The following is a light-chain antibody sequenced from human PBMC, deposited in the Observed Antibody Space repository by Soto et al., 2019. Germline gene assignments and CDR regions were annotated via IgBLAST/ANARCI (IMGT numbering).Light chain of an antibody. CDR3: LQDNNWPLST. CDR1: QSVSTN. Sequence: EIVLTQSPVTLSVSPGERATLSCRASQSVSTNLAWYQQNLGQAPRVLIYGSSSRATGVPPRFSGSGSGTEFTLTINSLQSEDSGIYYCLQDNNWPLSTFGQGTRLEIK. V-gene: IGKV3-15*01. CDR2: GSS. J-gene: IGKJ5*01.